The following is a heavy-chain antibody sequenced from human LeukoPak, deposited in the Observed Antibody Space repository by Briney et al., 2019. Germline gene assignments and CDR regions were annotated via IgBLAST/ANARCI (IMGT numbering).Heavy chain of an antibody. V-gene: IGHV1-69*04. D-gene: IGHD3-3*01. CDR1: GGSFSNYA. J-gene: IGHJ4*02. CDR2: ITPIVDIA. Sequence: GASVKVSCKASGGSFSNYAFSWVRQAPGQGLEWMGRITPIVDIATYIQKFQGRVTITANKFTSTAYMELNSLSSEDTAVYYCSSSGVEEWQGLHFWGQGTLVTVSS. CDR3: SSSGVEEWQGLHF.